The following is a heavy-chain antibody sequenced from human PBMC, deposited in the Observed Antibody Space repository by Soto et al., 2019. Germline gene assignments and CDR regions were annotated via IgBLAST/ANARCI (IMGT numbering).Heavy chain of an antibody. CDR3: ATSFITTVGTTA. J-gene: IGHJ4*02. Sequence: EVHLVESGGGLVQPGGSLRLSCEASGFTFSNYGINWVRQAPGKGLEWVSHISSSSSTIYYAESVKGRFSISRDNAKNSLYLQMSSLRGEDTAVYYCATSFITTVGTTAWGQGTQVIVSS. CDR1: GFTFSNYG. V-gene: IGHV3-48*01. D-gene: IGHD1-1*01. CDR2: ISSSSSTI.